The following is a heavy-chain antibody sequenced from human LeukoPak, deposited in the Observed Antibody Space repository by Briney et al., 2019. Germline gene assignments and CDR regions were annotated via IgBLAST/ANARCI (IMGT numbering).Heavy chain of an antibody. V-gene: IGHV3-74*01. CDR2: INSGGSGT. CDR3: ARSTVTTDLIDY. D-gene: IGHD4-17*01. J-gene: IGHJ4*02. CDR1: GFNFASNW. Sequence: GGSLRLSCAASGFNFASNWMHWVRQTPGKGLMWVSRINSGGSGTSYADSVEGRFTISRDNSKNTLYLQMNSLRAEDTAVYYCARSTVTTDLIDYWGQGTLVTVSS.